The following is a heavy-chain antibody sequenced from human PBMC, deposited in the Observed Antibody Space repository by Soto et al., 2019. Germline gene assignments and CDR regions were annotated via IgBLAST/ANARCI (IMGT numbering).Heavy chain of an antibody. D-gene: IGHD3-22*01. J-gene: IGHJ4*02. CDR3: TRQEPYYYDSSGYYPFSECFDY. V-gene: IGHV3-73*02. Sequence: EVQLVESGGGLVQPGGSLKLSCAASGFTFSGSAMHWVRQASGKGLEWVGRIRSKANSYATAYAASVKGRLTISRDDSKNTAYLQRNSLKTEDTAVYYCTRQEPYYYDSSGYYPFSECFDYWGQGTLVTVSS. CDR1: GFTFSGSA. CDR2: IRSKANSYAT.